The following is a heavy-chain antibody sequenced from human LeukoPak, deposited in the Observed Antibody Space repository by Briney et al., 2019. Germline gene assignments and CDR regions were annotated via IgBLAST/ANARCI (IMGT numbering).Heavy chain of an antibody. CDR1: GYTFTSYG. Sequence: ASVKVSCKASGYTFTSYGISWVRQAPGQGLEWMGWISAYNGNTNYAQKLQGRVTMTTNTSTSTAYMVLRSLRSDDTAVYYCARGRGIAARRDYYYYMDVWGKGTTVTVSS. J-gene: IGHJ6*03. D-gene: IGHD6-6*01. CDR2: ISAYNGNT. V-gene: IGHV1-18*01. CDR3: ARGRGIAARRDYYYYMDV.